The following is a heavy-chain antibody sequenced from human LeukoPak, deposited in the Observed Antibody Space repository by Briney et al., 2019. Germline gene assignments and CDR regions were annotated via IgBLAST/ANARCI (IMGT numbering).Heavy chain of an antibody. D-gene: IGHD6-13*01. CDR1: GFTFSNYA. CDR2: ISGSGDST. J-gene: IGHJ4*02. Sequence: GGSLILSCAASGFTFSNYAMTWVRQHTRQGLEWVSAISGSGDSTYYADSVKGRFTISRDNSKNTLYLQMNSLRVEDTAVFFCAIHRIAAGTVCWGQGIRVTVSS. V-gene: IGHV3-23*01. CDR3: AIHRIAAGTVC.